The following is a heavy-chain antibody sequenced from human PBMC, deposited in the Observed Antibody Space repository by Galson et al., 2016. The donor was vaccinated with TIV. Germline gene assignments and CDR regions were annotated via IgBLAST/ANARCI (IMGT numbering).Heavy chain of an antibody. CDR2: ISYDSVHT. Sequence: SLRLSCAASTIHFSSFAMHWVRQAPGRGLEWVAVISYDSVHTYYADSVKGRFTISRDNSKNTLHLQINSVRGEDTATYHCASPRHGGFLRFSMDVWGQGTTVIVS. D-gene: IGHD3-3*01. V-gene: IGHV3-30*04. CDR1: TIHFSSFA. J-gene: IGHJ6*02. CDR3: ASPRHGGFLRFSMDV.